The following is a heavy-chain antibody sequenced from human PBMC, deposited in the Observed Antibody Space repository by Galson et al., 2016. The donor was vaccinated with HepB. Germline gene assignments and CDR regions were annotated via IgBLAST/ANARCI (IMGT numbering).Heavy chain of an antibody. CDR3: TRVSAYYDFWSGPKSENWFDP. CDR1: EFPFSTYG. V-gene: IGHV3-30*03. Sequence: SLRLSCAASEFPFSTYGMHWVRQAPGKGLEWVSAISYDGSLKYSADSVKGAFTISRDNSKNTLYLQMHSLRVEDTAIYYCTRVSAYYDFWSGPKSENWFDPWGQGTLVTVSS. D-gene: IGHD3-3*01. CDR2: ISYDGSLK. J-gene: IGHJ5*02.